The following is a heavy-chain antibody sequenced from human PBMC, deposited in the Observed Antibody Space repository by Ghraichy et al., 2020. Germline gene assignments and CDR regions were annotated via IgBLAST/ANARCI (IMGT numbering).Heavy chain of an antibody. D-gene: IGHD1-1*01. Sequence: GGSLRFSCAASGITLSSYWMSWVRQAPGKGLEWVANINQDGSERNYVGSLKGRLTISRDNAKNSLYLQMSALRAEDTAVYYCASHNDWKFDDWGQGALVTVSS. CDR3: ASHNDWKFDD. CDR1: GITLSSYW. CDR2: INQDGSER. V-gene: IGHV3-7*02. J-gene: IGHJ4*02.